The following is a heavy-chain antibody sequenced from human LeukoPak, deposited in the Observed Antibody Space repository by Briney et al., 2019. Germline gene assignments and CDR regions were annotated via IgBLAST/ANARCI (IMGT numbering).Heavy chain of an antibody. Sequence: SQTLSLTCTVSGGSISSGGYYWSWIRQHPGKGLEWIGYIYHSGSTYYNPSLKSRVTISVDRSKNQFSLKLSSVTAADTAVYYCARARSQVLCDYWGQGTLVTVST. CDR3: ARARSQVLCDY. CDR2: IYHSGST. V-gene: IGHV4-30-2*01. CDR1: GGSISSGGYY. J-gene: IGHJ4*02.